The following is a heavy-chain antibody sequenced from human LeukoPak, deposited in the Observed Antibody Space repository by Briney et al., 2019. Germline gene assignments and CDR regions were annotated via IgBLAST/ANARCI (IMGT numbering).Heavy chain of an antibody. CDR1: GGSFSGYY. Sequence: SETLSLTCAVYGGSFSGYYWSWIRQPPGKGLEWIGEINHSGSTNYNPSLKSRVTISVDTSKNQFSLKLSSVTAADMAVYYCARGGGSYPFDYWGQGTLVTVSS. J-gene: IGHJ4*02. D-gene: IGHD1-26*01. CDR3: ARGGGSYPFDY. CDR2: INHSGST. V-gene: IGHV4-34*01.